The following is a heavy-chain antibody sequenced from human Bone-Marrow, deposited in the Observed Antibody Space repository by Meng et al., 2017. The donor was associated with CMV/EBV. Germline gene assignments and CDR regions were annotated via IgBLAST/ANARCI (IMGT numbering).Heavy chain of an antibody. Sequence: ESLKISCTVSGGSISSSSYYWGWIRQPPGKGLEWIGSIYYSGSTYYNPSLKSRVTISVDTSKNQFSLKLSSVTAADTAVYYCARARLGYCSSTSCYTYDYWGQGTLVTVSS. CDR1: GGSISSSSYY. CDR3: ARARLGYCSSTSCYTYDY. D-gene: IGHD2-2*02. V-gene: IGHV4-39*01. J-gene: IGHJ4*02. CDR2: IYYSGST.